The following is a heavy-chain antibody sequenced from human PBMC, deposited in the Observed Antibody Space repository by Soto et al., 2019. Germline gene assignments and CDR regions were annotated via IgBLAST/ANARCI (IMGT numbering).Heavy chain of an antibody. J-gene: IGHJ6*02. CDR3: ARVGHDYGDPTRDGMDV. Sequence: ASVKVSCKVSGYTLTELSMHWVRQAPGKGLEWMGGFDPEDGETIYAQKFQGRVTMIRNTSISTAYMELSSLRSEDTAVYYCARVGHDYGDPTRDGMDVWGQGTTVTVSS. V-gene: IGHV1-24*01. D-gene: IGHD4-17*01. CDR2: FDPEDGET. CDR1: GYTLTELS.